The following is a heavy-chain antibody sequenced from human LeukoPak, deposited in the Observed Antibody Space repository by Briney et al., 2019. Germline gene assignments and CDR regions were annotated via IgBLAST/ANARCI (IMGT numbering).Heavy chain of an antibody. CDR1: GGSFNGYY. J-gene: IGHJ6*03. D-gene: IGHD3-10*01. Sequence: SETLSLTCAVYGGSFNGYYWSWIRQPPGKGLEWIGEINHSGSTNYNPSLKSRVTISVDTSKNQFSLKLSSVTAADTAVYYCARAHYYGSGSYVYYYYMDVWGKGTTVTVSS. CDR3: ARAHYYGSGSYVYYYYMDV. CDR2: INHSGST. V-gene: IGHV4-34*01.